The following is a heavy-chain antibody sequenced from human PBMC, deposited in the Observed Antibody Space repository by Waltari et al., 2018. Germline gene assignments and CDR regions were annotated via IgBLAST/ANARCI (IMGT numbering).Heavy chain of an antibody. D-gene: IGHD2-2*01. CDR2: TNPGFSTE. Sequence: QVQLVQSGAEVKKPGSSVKVSCKASGGTFSSYAISWVRQAPGQGMEWVVRTNPGFSTENDGQKCQGRVTSTADKSTGKACMGLGGLGSEDTAVYYCGRGGGYQLLNWFDPWGQGTLVTVS. CDR3: GRGGGYQLLNWFDP. J-gene: IGHJ5*02. CDR1: GGTFSSYA. V-gene: IGHV1-69*13.